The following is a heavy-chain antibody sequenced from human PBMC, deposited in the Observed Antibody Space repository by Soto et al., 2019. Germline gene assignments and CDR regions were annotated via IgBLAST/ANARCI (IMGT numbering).Heavy chain of an antibody. CDR1: GFSLSTSGVG. V-gene: IGHV2-5*01. Sequence: QITLKESGPTLVKPTQTLTLTCTFSGFSLSTSGVGVGWIRQPPGKALEWLALIYWNDDKRYSPSLKSRLTIPKDTSKNQVVLTMTNMDPVDTATYYCAHAYSHYYDSSGYYSRSWFDPWGQGTLVTVSS. CDR2: IYWNDDK. CDR3: AHAYSHYYDSSGYYSRSWFDP. J-gene: IGHJ5*02. D-gene: IGHD3-22*01.